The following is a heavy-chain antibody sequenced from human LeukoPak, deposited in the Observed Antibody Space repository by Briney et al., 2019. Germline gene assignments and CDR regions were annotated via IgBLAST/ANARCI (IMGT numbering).Heavy chain of an antibody. CDR3: ARFGYVAAVDV. J-gene: IGHJ4*02. CDR1: LFSFSAYS. Sequence: VGSLRLSCAPSLFSFSAYSMTCVPQAPGTGLEWVGNRKRDGSATYCVDPVKGRFGISRDNVKNLVYLQVNSLRDEDTGGYHCARFGYVAAVDVWGQGTPVTVSS. D-gene: IGHD2-15*01. V-gene: IGHV3-7*01. CDR2: RKRDGSAT.